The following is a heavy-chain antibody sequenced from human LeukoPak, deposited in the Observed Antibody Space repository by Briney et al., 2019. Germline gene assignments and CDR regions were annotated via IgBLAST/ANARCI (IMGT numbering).Heavy chain of an antibody. CDR3: ARRAAAGPFDY. Sequence: PSETLSLTCAVSGYSISSDYYWAWIRQPPGKGLEWIGSIYHSGSTYYNPSLNSQVTISVDTPKNHFSLKLSAVTAADTAVYYCARRAAAGPFDYWGQGTLVTVSS. CDR2: IYHSGST. J-gene: IGHJ4*02. CDR1: GYSISSDYY. V-gene: IGHV4-38-2*01. D-gene: IGHD6-13*01.